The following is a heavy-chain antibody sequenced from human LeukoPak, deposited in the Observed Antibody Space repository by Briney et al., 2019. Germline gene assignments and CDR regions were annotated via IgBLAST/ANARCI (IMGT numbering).Heavy chain of an antibody. D-gene: IGHD6-19*01. CDR1: GGSISASSHY. J-gene: IGHJ3*02. V-gene: IGHV4-39*01. Sequence: PSETLSLTCSVSGGSISASSHYWAWVRQPPGKGLEWIGSIYYSGSTYYNPSLKSRVTISVDTSKNQFSLKLSSVTAADTAVYYCARRPRIAVAGTGAFDIWGQGTMVTVSS. CDR3: ARRPRIAVAGTGAFDI. CDR2: IYYSGST.